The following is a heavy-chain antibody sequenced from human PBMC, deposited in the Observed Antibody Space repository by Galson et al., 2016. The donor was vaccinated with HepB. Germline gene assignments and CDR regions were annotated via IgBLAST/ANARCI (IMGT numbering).Heavy chain of an antibody. V-gene: IGHV3-21*01. Sequence: SLRLSCAASGFTFNDYNMNWVRQAPGKGLEWVSSISSRSSYIYYADSVKGRFTISRDNAKKSLYLQMNNLRAEDTSVYYCARLMAEKATIRAFDIWGQGTMVIVSS. CDR2: ISSRSSYI. CDR1: GFTFNDYN. D-gene: IGHD5-24*01. CDR3: ARLMAEKATIRAFDI. J-gene: IGHJ3*02.